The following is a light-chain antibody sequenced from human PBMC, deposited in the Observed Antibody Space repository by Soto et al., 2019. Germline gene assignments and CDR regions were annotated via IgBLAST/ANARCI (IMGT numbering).Light chain of an antibody. J-gene: IGKJ2*01. CDR2: GAS. CDR3: QQYGSSLFYT. Sequence: EIVLTQSPGTLSLSPGERATLSCRASQSVSSSYLAWYQQKPGQAPRLLIYGASSRATGIPDRFSGSGSGTDFTLTISRLEPEDFAVYYCQQYGSSLFYTFGQGTKLEIK. V-gene: IGKV3-20*01. CDR1: QSVSSSY.